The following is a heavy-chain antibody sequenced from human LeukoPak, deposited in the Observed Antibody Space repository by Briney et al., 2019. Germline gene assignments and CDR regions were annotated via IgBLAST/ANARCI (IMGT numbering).Heavy chain of an antibody. D-gene: IGHD6-19*01. Sequence: SETLSLTCTISGGSISSFYWSWIRQPPGKGLEWIGCIYYTGSTHYNPSLKSRVTISLDTSKNQFSLNLSSVTAADTAVYYCARWSSDWENNYFDPWGQGILVTVSS. V-gene: IGHV4-59*01. J-gene: IGHJ5*02. CDR3: ARWSSDWENNYFDP. CDR2: IYYTGST. CDR1: GGSISSFY.